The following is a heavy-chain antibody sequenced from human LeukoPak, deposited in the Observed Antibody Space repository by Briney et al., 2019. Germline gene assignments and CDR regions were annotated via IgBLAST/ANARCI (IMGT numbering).Heavy chain of an antibody. CDR2: GFYSGST. CDR3: ASSPGGYAIFDY. Sequence: SETLSLTCTVSGGSIRSIDSYWGWIRQPPGKGLEWIGSGFYSGSTYYNPSLKSRVTISVDRSKSQFSLKLSSVTAADTAVYYCASSPGGYAIFDYWGQGTLVTVSS. D-gene: IGHD5-12*01. CDR1: GGSIRSIDSY. J-gene: IGHJ4*02. V-gene: IGHV4-39*07.